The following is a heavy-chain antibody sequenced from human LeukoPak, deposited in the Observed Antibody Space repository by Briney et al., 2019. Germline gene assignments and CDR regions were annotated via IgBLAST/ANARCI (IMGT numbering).Heavy chain of an antibody. CDR3: ARHPFATPFDY. CDR1: GDSVSGVY. D-gene: IGHD2-15*01. V-gene: IGHV4-59*08. CDR2: VYYSGDT. Sequence: SETLSLTCAVSGDSVSGVYWSWIRQPPGKGLEWIGYVYYSGDTNYNPSLKSRVTMSLDTSKNQVSLRLSSVTAADTAVYYCARHPFATPFDYWGRGTLLTVSS. J-gene: IGHJ4*02.